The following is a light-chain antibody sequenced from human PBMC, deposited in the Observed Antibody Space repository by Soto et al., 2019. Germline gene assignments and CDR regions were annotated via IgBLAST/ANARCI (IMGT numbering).Light chain of an antibody. Sequence: EIVWTQSPGTLSLSPGERATLSCRASQGVSTSQLAWYPQKPGQAPRLLIFGASNRATGIPDRFSGSGSGTDFTLIISRLETEDFAVYYCQQRSNWTITFGQGTRLEIK. CDR1: QGVSTSQ. J-gene: IGKJ5*01. CDR2: GAS. V-gene: IGKV3D-20*02. CDR3: QQRSNWTIT.